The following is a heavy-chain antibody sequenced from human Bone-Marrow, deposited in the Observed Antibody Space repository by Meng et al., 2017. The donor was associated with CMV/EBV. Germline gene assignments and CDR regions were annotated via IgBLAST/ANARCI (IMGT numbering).Heavy chain of an antibody. CDR2: IYDSGST. D-gene: IGHD3-3*01. Sequence: SETLSLTCTVSGGSISTYYWSWIRQPPGKGLEWIGFIYDSGSTNYNPSLKSRVTISKDTSKNQLSLKLTFVTAADTAVYYCARGIKDYDFWPFDLWGRGTQVTVSS. J-gene: IGHJ2*01. CDR3: ARGIKDYDFWPFDL. CDR1: GGSISTYY. V-gene: IGHV4-59*01.